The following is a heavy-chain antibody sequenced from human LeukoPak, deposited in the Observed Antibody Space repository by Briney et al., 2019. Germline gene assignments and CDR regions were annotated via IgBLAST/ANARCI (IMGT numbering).Heavy chain of an antibody. V-gene: IGHV3-33*06. CDR3: AKGYYDYVWGEDC. CDR1: GFTFSNYG. Sequence: PGGSLRLSCVASGFTFSNYGMHWVRQAPGKGLEWVAIIWYDGSHEYYADSVKGRFTISRDNSRNTLYLQINSLRAEDTAVYYCAKGYYDYVWGEDCWGQGTLVTVSS. J-gene: IGHJ4*02. D-gene: IGHD3-16*01. CDR2: IWYDGSHE.